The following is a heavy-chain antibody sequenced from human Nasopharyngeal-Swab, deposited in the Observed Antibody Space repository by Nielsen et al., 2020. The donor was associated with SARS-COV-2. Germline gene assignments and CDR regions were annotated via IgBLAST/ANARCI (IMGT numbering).Heavy chain of an antibody. CDR2: INSDGSST. Sequence: GGSLRLSCAASGFTFSSYWMHWVRQAPGKGLVWVSRINSDGSSTSYADSVKGRFTISRDNAKNTLYLQMNSLRAEDTAVYYCARDNYDILTGYYYYYYGMDVCGQGTTVTVSS. CDR3: ARDNYDILTGYYYYYYGMDV. D-gene: IGHD3-9*01. J-gene: IGHJ6*02. V-gene: IGHV3-74*01. CDR1: GFTFSSYW.